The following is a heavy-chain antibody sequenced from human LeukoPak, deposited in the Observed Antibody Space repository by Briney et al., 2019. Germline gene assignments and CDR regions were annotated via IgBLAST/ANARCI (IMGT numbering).Heavy chain of an antibody. CDR3: ARDLGGYNYFDY. V-gene: IGHV3-30-3*01. CDR2: ISSDGNNK. D-gene: IGHD5-18*01. J-gene: IGHJ4*02. CDR1: GFTFNNYY. Sequence: GGSLRLSCAASGFTFNNYYMSWVRQAPGKGLECVAAISSDGNNKYYADSVKGRFTISRDNSKNTLYLQMDSLRAEDTAVYYCARDLGGYNYFDYWGQGTLVTVSS.